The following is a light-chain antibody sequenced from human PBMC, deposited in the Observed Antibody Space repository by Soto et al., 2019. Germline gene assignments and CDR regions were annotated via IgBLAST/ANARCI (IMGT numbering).Light chain of an antibody. CDR3: SSFSSITREV. CDR1: SSDVGGYSY. Sequence: QSVLTQPVSVSGSPGQSITISCTGTSSDVGGYSYVSWYQQHPGKTPKLMIYEVSNRPSGVSHRFSGSKSGNTASLTISGLQTEDEADYYCSSFSSITREVFGGGTKLTVL. CDR2: EVS. V-gene: IGLV2-14*01. J-gene: IGLJ2*01.